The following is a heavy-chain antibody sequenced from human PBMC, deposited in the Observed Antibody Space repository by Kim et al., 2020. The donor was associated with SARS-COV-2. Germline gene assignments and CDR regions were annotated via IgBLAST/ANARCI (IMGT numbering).Heavy chain of an antibody. Sequence: AASVKGQLPISRDNAKNSLYLQMNSLRAEDTAVYYCARGKGSGWYGGAGYWGQGTLVTVSS. D-gene: IGHD6-19*01. V-gene: IGHV3-21*01. J-gene: IGHJ4*02. CDR3: ARGKGSGWYGGAGY.